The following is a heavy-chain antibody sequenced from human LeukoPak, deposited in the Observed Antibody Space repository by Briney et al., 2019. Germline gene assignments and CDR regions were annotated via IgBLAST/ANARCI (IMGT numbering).Heavy chain of an antibody. J-gene: IGHJ4*02. Sequence: GGSLRLSCAASGFTFSSYSMNWVRQAPGKGLEWVSSISSSSSYIYYADSVKGRFTISRDNAKDSLYLQMNSLRAEDTAVYYCAREVEPGTYYYGSGSYLGYWGQGTLVTVSS. CDR2: ISSSSSYI. CDR3: AREVEPGTYYYGSGSYLGY. V-gene: IGHV3-21*01. CDR1: GFTFSSYS. D-gene: IGHD3-10*01.